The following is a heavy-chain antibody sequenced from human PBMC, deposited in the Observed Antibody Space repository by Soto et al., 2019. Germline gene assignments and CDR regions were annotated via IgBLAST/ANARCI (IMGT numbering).Heavy chain of an antibody. CDR3: VRTSLVVAAATREDY. Sequence: EVQLVESGGGLVQPGESLRLSCAASGFTFSRYWMHWVRQAPGKGLVWVSRINSDGSSTSYAGSVKGRFTISRDNAKNTLYLQMNSLRAEDTAVYYCVRTSLVVAAATREDYWGQGTLVTVSS. CDR2: INSDGSST. D-gene: IGHD2-15*01. V-gene: IGHV3-74*01. J-gene: IGHJ4*02. CDR1: GFTFSRYW.